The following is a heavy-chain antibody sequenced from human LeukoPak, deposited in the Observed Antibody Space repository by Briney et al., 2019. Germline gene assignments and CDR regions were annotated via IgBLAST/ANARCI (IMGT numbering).Heavy chain of an antibody. Sequence: SVKVSCKASGGTFSSYAISWVRQAPGQGLEWMGRIIPIFGIANYAQKFQGRVTITADKSTSTAYTELSSLRSEDTAVYYCASGGHSGSYVFDYWGQGTLVTVSS. J-gene: IGHJ4*02. V-gene: IGHV1-69*04. CDR3: ASGGHSGSYVFDY. D-gene: IGHD1-26*01. CDR2: IIPIFGIA. CDR1: GGTFSSYA.